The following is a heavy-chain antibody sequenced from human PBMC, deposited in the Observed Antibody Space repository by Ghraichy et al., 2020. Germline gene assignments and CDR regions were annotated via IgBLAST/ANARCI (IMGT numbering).Heavy chain of an antibody. Sequence: SETLSLTCTVSGGSISSYYWSWIRQPPGKGLEWIGYIYYSGSTNYNPSLKSRVTISVDTSKNQFSLKLSSVTAADTAVYYCARGPAVAGEPDYWGQGTLVTVSS. V-gene: IGHV4-59*01. CDR1: GGSISSYY. CDR2: IYYSGST. CDR3: ARGPAVAGEPDY. J-gene: IGHJ4*02. D-gene: IGHD6-19*01.